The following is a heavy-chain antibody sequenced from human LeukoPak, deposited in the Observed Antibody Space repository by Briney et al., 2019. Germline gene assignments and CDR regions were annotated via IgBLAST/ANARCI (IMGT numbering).Heavy chain of an antibody. CDR3: ARDGVVAAAPDDAFDI. J-gene: IGHJ3*02. CDR2: IKQDGSEK. D-gene: IGHD2-15*01. CDR1: GFTFSSYW. Sequence: SGGSLRLSCAASGFTFSSYWMSWVRQAPGKGLEWVANIKQDGSEKYYVDSVKGRFTISGDNAKNSLYLQMNSLRAEDTAVYYCARDGVVAAAPDDAFDIWGQGTMVTVSS. V-gene: IGHV3-7*01.